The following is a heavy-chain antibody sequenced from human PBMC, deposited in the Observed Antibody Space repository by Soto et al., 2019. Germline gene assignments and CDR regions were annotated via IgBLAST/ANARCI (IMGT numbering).Heavy chain of an antibody. J-gene: IGHJ3*02. V-gene: IGHV3-48*03. Sequence: GGSLRLSCAASGFTFTNYEMNWVRQAPGKGLERISYISSSGKTISYADSVKGRFTISRDNAKNSLYLQMNSLRAEDTAVYYCARESVWSDAFDIWGQGTMVTVSS. CDR3: ARESVWSDAFDI. D-gene: IGHD2-8*02. CDR1: GFTFTNYE. CDR2: ISSSGKTI.